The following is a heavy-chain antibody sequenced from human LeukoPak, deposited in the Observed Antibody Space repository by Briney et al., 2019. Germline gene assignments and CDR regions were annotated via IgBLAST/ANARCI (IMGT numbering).Heavy chain of an antibody. CDR2: ITGTGGST. CDR3: AKDHGTAVAGFYY. D-gene: IGHD6-19*01. Sequence: PGGSLRLSCAASGFSLSTYGVSWVRQPPGKGLEWVSGITGTGGSTYYADSVKGRFTVSRDTSKNTLCLQMNSLRAEDTAIYYCAKDHGTAVAGFYYWGQGTLVTVSS. CDR1: GFSLSTYG. V-gene: IGHV3-23*01. J-gene: IGHJ4*02.